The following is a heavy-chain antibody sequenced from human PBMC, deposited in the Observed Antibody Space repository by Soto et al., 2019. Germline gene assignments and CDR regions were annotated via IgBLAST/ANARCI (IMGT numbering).Heavy chain of an antibody. CDR2: IYNSGST. J-gene: IGHJ4*02. V-gene: IGHV4-61*01. CDR3: ARGXXXWSNDX. CDR1: NDSVDNTNYF. D-gene: IGHD6-19*01. Sequence: SETLSLTCTVSNDSVDNTNYFWGWIRQTPGKGLEWIGYIYNSGSTNYNPSLKSRVTISVDTSKNQFSLKLSSVTAADTAVYYCARGXXXWSNDXXGQGXLVTVSS.